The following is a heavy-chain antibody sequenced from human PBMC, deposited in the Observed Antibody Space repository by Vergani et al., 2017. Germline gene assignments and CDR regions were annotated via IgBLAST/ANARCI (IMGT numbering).Heavy chain of an antibody. Sequence: QVQLVQSGAEVKKPGSSVKVSCKASGGTFSSYAISWVRQAPGQGLEWMGGFIPIFGTANYAQKFQGRVTITADESPSTAYMERSSLRSEETAVYYCAREKQQLVLSGWFDPWGQGTLVTVSS. CDR2: FIPIFGTA. V-gene: IGHV1-69*01. CDR3: AREKQQLVLSGWFDP. D-gene: IGHD6-13*01. CDR1: GGTFSSYA. J-gene: IGHJ5*02.